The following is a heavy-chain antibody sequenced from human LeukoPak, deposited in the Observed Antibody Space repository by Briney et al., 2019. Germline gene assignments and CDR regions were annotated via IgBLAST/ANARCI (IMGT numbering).Heavy chain of an antibody. J-gene: IGHJ4*02. Sequence: PGGSLRLSCAASGFSFSSYAMSWVRQAPGKGLEWVSAVSGSGGGTYYADSVKGRFTISRDNSKNTLYLQMNSLRAEDTALYYCAKGIGSYFFDYWGQGTLVTVSS. D-gene: IGHD3-10*01. CDR2: VSGSGGGT. V-gene: IGHV3-23*01. CDR1: GFSFSSYA. CDR3: AKGIGSYFFDY.